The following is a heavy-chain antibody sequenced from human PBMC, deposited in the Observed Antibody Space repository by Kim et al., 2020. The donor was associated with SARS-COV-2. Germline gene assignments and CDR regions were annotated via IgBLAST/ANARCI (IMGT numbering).Heavy chain of an antibody. CDR2: ISYDGSNK. Sequence: GGSLRLSCAASGFTFSSYGMHWVRQAPGKGLEWVAVISYDGSNKYYADSVKGRFTISRDNSKNTLYLQMNSLRAEDTAVYYCAKGRESPIYDFWSGYYKGDYFDYWGQGTLVTVSS. CDR3: AKGRESPIYDFWSGYYKGDYFDY. D-gene: IGHD3-3*01. J-gene: IGHJ4*02. V-gene: IGHV3-30*18. CDR1: GFTFSSYG.